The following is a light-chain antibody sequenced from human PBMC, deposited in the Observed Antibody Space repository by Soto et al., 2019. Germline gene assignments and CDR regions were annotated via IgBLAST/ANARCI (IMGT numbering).Light chain of an antibody. CDR1: NSDVGRYKL. CDR2: DVT. CDR3: SSYTTSSTLI. Sequence: QSALTQPASVSGSPGQSITISCTGTNSDVGRYKLVSWYQLHPGKAPKLMIFDVTNRPSGVSNRFSGSKSGNTASLTISGLQAEDEADYYCSSYTTSSTLIFGGGTELTVL. J-gene: IGLJ2*01. V-gene: IGLV2-14*03.